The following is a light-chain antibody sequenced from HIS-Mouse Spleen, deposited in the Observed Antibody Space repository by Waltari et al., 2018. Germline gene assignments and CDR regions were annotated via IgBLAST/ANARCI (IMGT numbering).Light chain of an antibody. CDR3: QSADSSGTGWV. CDR2: KDS. Sequence: SYELTQPPSVSVSPGQTARITCFGDALPKQYAYWYQQKPGQAPVLVIYKDSGRPSGIPERFSGSSSGTTVTLTISGVQAEDEADYYCQSADSSGTGWVFGGGTKLTVL. V-gene: IGLV3-25*03. J-gene: IGLJ3*02. CDR1: ALPKQY.